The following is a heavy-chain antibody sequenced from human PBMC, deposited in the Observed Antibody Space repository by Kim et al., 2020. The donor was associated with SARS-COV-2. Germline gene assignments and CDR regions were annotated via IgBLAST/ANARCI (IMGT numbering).Heavy chain of an antibody. CDR2: IYHSGST. CDR1: GGSISSSNW. Sequence: SETLSLTCAVSGGSISSSNWWSWVRQPPGKGLEWIGEIYHSGSTNYNPSLKSRVTISVDKSKNQFSLKLSSVTAADTAVYYCARNPTYYYGSGSGWFDPWGQGTLVTVSS. D-gene: IGHD3-10*01. J-gene: IGHJ5*02. V-gene: IGHV4-4*02. CDR3: ARNPTYYYGSGSGWFDP.